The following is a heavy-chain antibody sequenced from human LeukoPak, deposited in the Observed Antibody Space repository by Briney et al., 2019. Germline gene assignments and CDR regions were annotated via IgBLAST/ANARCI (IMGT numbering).Heavy chain of an antibody. CDR2: IYYSGST. D-gene: IGHD1-26*01. CDR1: GGSISSSSYY. CDR3: ARQFLVGSTFHAFDI. Sequence: SETLSLTCTVSGGSISSSSYYWGWIRQPPGKGLEWIGSIYYSGSTYYNPSLKSRVTISVDTSKNQFSLKLSSVTAADMAVYFCARQFLVGSTFHAFDIWGQGRRVTVSS. J-gene: IGHJ3*02. V-gene: IGHV4-39*01.